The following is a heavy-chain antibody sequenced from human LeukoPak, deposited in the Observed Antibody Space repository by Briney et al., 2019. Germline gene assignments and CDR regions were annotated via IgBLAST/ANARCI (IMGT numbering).Heavy chain of an antibody. CDR2: ISSSSSYI. V-gene: IGHV3-21*01. Sequence: KSGGSLRLSCAASGFTFSSYSMNWVRQAPGKGLEWVSSISSSSSYIYYADSVKGRSTISRDNAKNSLYLQMNSLRAEDTAVYYCARALSGGKGWFDPWGQGTLVTVSS. CDR3: ARALSGGKGWFDP. D-gene: IGHD2-15*01. J-gene: IGHJ5*02. CDR1: GFTFSSYS.